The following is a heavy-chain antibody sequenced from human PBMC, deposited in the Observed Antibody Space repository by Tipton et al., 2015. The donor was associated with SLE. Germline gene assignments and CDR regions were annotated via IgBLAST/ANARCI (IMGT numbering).Heavy chain of an antibody. V-gene: IGHV3-7*01. D-gene: IGHD2-2*02. J-gene: IGHJ1*01. CDR2: IKQDGSEK. CDR1: GFIFSSYW. Sequence: SLRLSCAASGFIFSSYWMSWVRQAPGKGLEWVANIKQDGSEKYYVDSVKGRFTISRDNAKNSLYLQMNSLRVLDTAVYYCAGDSLGYCRRTNCYMEDWGQGTLVTGSS. CDR3: AGDSLGYCRRTNCYMED.